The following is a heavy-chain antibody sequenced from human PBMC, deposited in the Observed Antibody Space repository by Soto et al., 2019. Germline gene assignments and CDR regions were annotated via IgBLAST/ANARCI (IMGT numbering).Heavy chain of an antibody. D-gene: IGHD5-18*01. Sequence: QITLKESGPTLVKPTQTLTLTCTFSGFSLTTSGGGVGWIRQPPGKALEWLALINWDDDKRYSPSLKSRLTSTKDTSKKQVVLTMTTMDPVDTATYYCAHNTGRGYSYVGWGQGTLVTVSS. J-gene: IGHJ4*02. CDR3: AHNTGRGYSYVG. CDR1: GFSLTTSGGG. V-gene: IGHV2-5*02. CDR2: INWDDDK.